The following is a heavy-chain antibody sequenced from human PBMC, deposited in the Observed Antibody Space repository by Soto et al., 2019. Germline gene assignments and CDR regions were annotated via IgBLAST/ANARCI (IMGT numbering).Heavy chain of an antibody. CDR1: GFTFSNAW. V-gene: IGHV3-15*07. J-gene: IGHJ3*02. CDR2: IKSKTDGGTT. Sequence: GGSLRLSCAASGFTFSNAWMNWVRQAPGKGLEWVGRIKSKTDGGTTDYAAPVKGRFTISRDDSKNTLYLQMNSLKTEDTAVYYCTTIMGGITGTTVLDAFDIWGQGTMVTVSS. CDR3: TTIMGGITGTTVLDAFDI. D-gene: IGHD1-7*01.